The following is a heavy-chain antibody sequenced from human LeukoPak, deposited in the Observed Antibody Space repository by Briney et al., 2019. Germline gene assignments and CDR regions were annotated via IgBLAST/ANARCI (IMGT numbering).Heavy chain of an antibody. Sequence: SSETLSLTCAGYGGSFSGYYWSWIRQPPGKGLEWIGEINHSESSNYNPSLKSRVTISVDTSKNQFSLKLSSVAAADTAVYYCARIPYWFGESRGWFDPWGQGTLVTVSS. D-gene: IGHD3-10*01. CDR3: ARIPYWFGESRGWFDP. V-gene: IGHV4-34*01. J-gene: IGHJ5*02. CDR2: INHSESS. CDR1: GGSFSGYY.